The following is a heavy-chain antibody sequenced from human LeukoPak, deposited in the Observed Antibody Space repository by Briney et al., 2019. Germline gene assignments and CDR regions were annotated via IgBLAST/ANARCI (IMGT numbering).Heavy chain of an antibody. V-gene: IGHV4-34*01. CDR2: ISHSGST. CDR3: ARGVEMATITNWFDP. Sequence: SETLSLTCAVYGGSFSGYYWSWIRQPPGKGLEWIGEISHSGSTNYNPSLKSRVTISVDTSKNQFSLKLSSVTAADTAVYYCARGVEMATITNWFDPWGQGTLVTVSS. J-gene: IGHJ5*02. CDR1: GGSFSGYY. D-gene: IGHD5-24*01.